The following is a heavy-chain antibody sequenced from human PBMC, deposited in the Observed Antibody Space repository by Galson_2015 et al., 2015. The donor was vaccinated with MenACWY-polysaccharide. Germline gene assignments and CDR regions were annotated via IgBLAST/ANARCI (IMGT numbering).Heavy chain of an antibody. V-gene: IGHV3-30-3*01. D-gene: IGHD2-2*01. CDR3: EADYCSRTICSPPFDY. CDR2: ISYDGSNK. CDR1: GFTFSSYA. J-gene: IGHJ4*02. Sequence: SLRLSCAASGFTFSSYAMHWVRQAPGKGLEWVAVISYDGSNKYYAESVKGRFTVSRDNSKNTVYLQMNSLRVEDTAVYYCEADYCSRTICSPPFDYWGQGTLVTVSS.